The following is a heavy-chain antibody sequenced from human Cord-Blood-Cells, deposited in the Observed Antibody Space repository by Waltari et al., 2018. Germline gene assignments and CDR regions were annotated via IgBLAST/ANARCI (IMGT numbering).Heavy chain of an antibody. V-gene: IGHV4-34*01. CDR1: GGSFSVYY. CDR3: ARGGEQLIYWYFDL. D-gene: IGHD6-6*01. CDR2: INHSGST. J-gene: IGHJ2*01. Sequence: QVHLQQWGAGLLKPSETLSLTCAVYGGSFSVYYWSWIRQPPGKGLEWIGEINHSGSTNYNPSLESRVTISVDTAKNQFSLKLSAVTAADTAVYYCARGGEQLIYWYFDLWGRGTLVTVSS.